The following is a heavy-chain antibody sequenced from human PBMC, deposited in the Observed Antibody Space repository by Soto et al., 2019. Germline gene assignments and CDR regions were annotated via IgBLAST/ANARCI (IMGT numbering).Heavy chain of an antibody. CDR3: ATWHEREHAYDV. J-gene: IGHJ3*01. CDR1: GLTVSGKKY. D-gene: IGHD1-1*01. CDR2: LYDVDGS. Sequence: DVQLVESGGGLIQPGESLRLSCAAFGLTVSGKKYVAWGRQAPGKGLEWVSALYDVDGSFYADSVKGRFTTSSDSSKTTVYLPMNGLRPDDTAVYYCATWHEREHAYDVWGQGTTVTVSS. V-gene: IGHV3-53*01.